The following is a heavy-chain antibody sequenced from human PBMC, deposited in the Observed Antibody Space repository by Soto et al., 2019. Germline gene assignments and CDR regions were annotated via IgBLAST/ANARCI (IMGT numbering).Heavy chain of an antibody. CDR2: IYHSGST. Sequence: SETLSLTCAVSGGSISSGGYSWSWIRQPPGKGLEWIGYIYHSGSTYYNPSLKSRVTISVDRSKNQFSLKLSSVTAADTATYYCAHRRPGGTAMVTNENWFDPWGQGTLVTVSS. CDR1: GGSISSGGYS. D-gene: IGHD5-18*01. J-gene: IGHJ5*02. V-gene: IGHV4-30-2*01. CDR3: AHRRPGGTAMVTNENWFDP.